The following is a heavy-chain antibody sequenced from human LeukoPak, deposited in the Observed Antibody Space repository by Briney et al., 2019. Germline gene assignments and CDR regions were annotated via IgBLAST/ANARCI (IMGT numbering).Heavy chain of an antibody. CDR3: ARLIKYSNYYFDY. CDR2: IYYSGST. D-gene: IGHD4-11*01. J-gene: IGHJ4*02. CDR1: GGSINNYY. Sequence: SETLSLTYTVSGGSINNYYWSWIRQPPGKGLEWIGYIYYSGSTNYNPSLKSRITISVDTSKNQLSLKLSSVTAADTAVYYCARLIKYSNYYFDYWGQGTLVTVSS. V-gene: IGHV4-59*08.